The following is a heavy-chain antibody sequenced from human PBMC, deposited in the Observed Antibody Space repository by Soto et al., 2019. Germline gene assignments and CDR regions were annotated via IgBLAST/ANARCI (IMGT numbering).Heavy chain of an antibody. CDR2: ISADSGRT. V-gene: IGHV3-23*01. CDR3: ARLLDV. CDR1: GFDFSTSA. Sequence: EVQLLESGGGLVQPGGSLRLSCAASGFDFSTSAMSWVRQAPGKGLEWVSVISADSGRTYYADSVRGRFTISRDNSKNALDLQIDSWGAEDRAGYYGARLLDVWGQGTLVTVSS. D-gene: IGHD3-3*01. J-gene: IGHJ4*01.